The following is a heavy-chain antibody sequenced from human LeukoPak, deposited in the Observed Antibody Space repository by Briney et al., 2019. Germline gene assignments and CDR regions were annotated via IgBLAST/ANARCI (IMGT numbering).Heavy chain of an antibody. CDR3: AREGERAAAGTGYYFDY. Sequence: SETLSLTCAVYGGSFSGYYWSWIRQPPGKGLEWIGEINHSGSTNYNPSLKSRVTISVDTSKNQFSLKLSSVTAADMTVYYCAREGERAAAGTGYYFDYWGQGTLVTVSS. CDR1: GGSFSGYY. V-gene: IGHV4-34*01. J-gene: IGHJ4*02. CDR2: INHSGST. D-gene: IGHD6-13*01.